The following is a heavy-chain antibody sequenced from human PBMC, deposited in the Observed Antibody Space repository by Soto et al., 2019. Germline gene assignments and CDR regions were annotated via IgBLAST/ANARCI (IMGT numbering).Heavy chain of an antibody. Sequence: HPGGSLRLSCAASGLTFANYWTHWVRQAPGKGLAWVSRINPDGSRTSYADSVTGRLTISRDNAKNTLYLQMNSLRVEDTAVYYCARETYRSFYFDYWGQGTLVTVSS. J-gene: IGHJ4*02. CDR1: GLTFANYW. CDR3: ARETYRSFYFDY. V-gene: IGHV3-74*01. D-gene: IGHD3-10*01. CDR2: INPDGSRT.